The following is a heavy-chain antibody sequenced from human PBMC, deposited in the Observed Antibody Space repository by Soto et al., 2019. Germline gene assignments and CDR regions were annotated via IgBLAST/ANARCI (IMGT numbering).Heavy chain of an antibody. CDR1: GFTFGDYA. V-gene: IGHV3-49*03. D-gene: IGHD3-22*01. J-gene: IGHJ5*02. CDR2: IRSKAYGGTT. Sequence: SLRLSCTASGFTFGDYAMSWFRQAPGKGLEWVGFIRSKAYGGTTEYAASVKGRFTISRDDSKSIAYLQMNSLKTEDTAVYYCTRVEITMIPRPHGWFDPWGQGTLVTVSS. CDR3: TRVEITMIPRPHGWFDP.